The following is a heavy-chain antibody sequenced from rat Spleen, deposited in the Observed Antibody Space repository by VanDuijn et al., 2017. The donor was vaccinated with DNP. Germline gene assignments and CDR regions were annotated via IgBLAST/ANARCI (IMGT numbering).Heavy chain of an antibody. V-gene: IGHV4-2*01. D-gene: IGHD1-11*01. J-gene: IGHJ2*01. Sequence: EVKLVESGGGLVQPGRSLKLSCAAPGFNFNDYWMGWVRQAPGKGPEWIGQIHKDSSTINFTPSLKDKFTISRDNAQDTLYLQMNKLGSEDTAIYYCAKGPNYGGYIDYFDYWGQGVMVTVSS. CDR1: GFNFNDYW. CDR3: AKGPNYGGYIDYFDY. CDR2: IHKDSSTI.